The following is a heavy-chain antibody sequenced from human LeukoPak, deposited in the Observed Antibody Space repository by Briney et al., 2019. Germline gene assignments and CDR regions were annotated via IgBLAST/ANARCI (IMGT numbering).Heavy chain of an antibody. J-gene: IGHJ4*02. V-gene: IGHV1-69*06. Sequence: ASVKVSCKASGGTFSSYAISWVRQAPGQGLEWMGGIIPIFGTANYAQKFQGRVTITADKSTSTAYMELSSLRSEDTAVYYCARVTAVAGLAYYWGQGTLVTVSS. D-gene: IGHD6-19*01. CDR2: IIPIFGTA. CDR1: GGTFSSYA. CDR3: ARVTAVAGLAYY.